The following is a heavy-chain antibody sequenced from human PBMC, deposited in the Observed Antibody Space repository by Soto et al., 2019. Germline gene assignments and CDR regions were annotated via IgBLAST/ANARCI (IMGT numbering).Heavy chain of an antibody. D-gene: IGHD6-19*01. Sequence: EVQLVESGGGLVQPGRSLRLSCAASGFTFDDYAMHWVRQAPGKGLEWVSGISWNSGSIGYADSVKGRFTISRDNAKNSLDLQMNSLRAEDTALYYCAKGRMYSSGWLNWFDPWGQGTLVTVSS. CDR2: ISWNSGSI. CDR3: AKGRMYSSGWLNWFDP. CDR1: GFTFDDYA. V-gene: IGHV3-9*01. J-gene: IGHJ5*02.